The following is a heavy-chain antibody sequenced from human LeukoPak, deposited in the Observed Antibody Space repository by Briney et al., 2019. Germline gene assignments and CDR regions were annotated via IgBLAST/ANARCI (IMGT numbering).Heavy chain of an antibody. D-gene: IGHD2-2*01. J-gene: IGHJ3*02. CDR1: GGSISSGGYS. V-gene: IGHV4-30-2*01. CDR2: IYHSGST. CDR3: ARDRSYHNAFDI. Sequence: SETLSLTCAVSGGSISSGGYSWSWIRQPPGKGLEWIGYIYHSGSTYYNPSLKSRVTISVDRSKNQFSLKLSSVTAADTAVYYCARDRSYHNAFDIWGQGTMVTVSS.